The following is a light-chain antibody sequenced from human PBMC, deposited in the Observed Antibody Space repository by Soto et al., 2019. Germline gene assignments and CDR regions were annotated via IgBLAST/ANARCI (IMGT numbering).Light chain of an antibody. V-gene: IGKV1-27*01. CDR3: QRYSNAPWT. CDR2: AAS. CDR1: QGISNH. J-gene: IGKJ1*01. Sequence: DIQMTQSPSSLSASVGDRVTITCRASQGISNHLAWYQQKPGKVPKILIYAASTLVSGVPSRFSGSGSGNDFTLTIRSLQPEDFATYYCQRYSNAPWTFGQGTKVESK.